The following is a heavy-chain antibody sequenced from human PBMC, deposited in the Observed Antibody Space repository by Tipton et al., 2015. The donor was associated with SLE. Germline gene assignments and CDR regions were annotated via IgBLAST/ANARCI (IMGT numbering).Heavy chain of an antibody. CDR3: VRDSTWNDSDY. V-gene: IGHV3-49*04. CDR1: GFTFADYG. Sequence: SLRLSCTTSGFTFADYGLSWVRQAPGKGLEWVGFIGVKAYGETTQYAASVKGRFTISRDDSQSIAYLQTNSLKAEDTGLYYCVRDSTWNDSDYWGQGTLVTVSS. J-gene: IGHJ4*02. CDR2: IGVKAYGETT. D-gene: IGHD1-1*01.